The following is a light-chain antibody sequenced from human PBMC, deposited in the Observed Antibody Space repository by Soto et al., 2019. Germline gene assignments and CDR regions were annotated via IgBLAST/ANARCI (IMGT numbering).Light chain of an antibody. CDR1: QDIGIY. J-gene: IGKJ1*01. V-gene: IGKV1-9*01. Sequence: NQLTQSPSSLSASVGDRVTITCRASQDIGIYLAWYQQKPGKAPNLLIYAASSLQRGVPSRFSGSGSGTDFTLTIRSLQPEDFATYRCQQLTSYPVTSGQRGKADNK. CDR3: QQLTSYPVT. CDR2: AAS.